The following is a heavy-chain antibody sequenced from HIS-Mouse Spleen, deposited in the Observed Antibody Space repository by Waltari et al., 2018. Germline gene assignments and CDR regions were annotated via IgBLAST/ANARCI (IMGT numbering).Heavy chain of an antibody. D-gene: IGHD2-15*01. CDR2: IWYDGSNK. V-gene: IGHV3-33*01. CDR3: ARSSCSGGSCYYFDY. J-gene: IGHJ4*02. Sequence: AASGFTFSSYGMHWVRQAPGKGLGWVAVIWYDGSNKYYADSVKGRFTISRDNSKNTLYLQMNSLRAEDTAVYYCARSSCSGGSCYYFDYWGQGTLVTVSS. CDR1: GFTFSSYG.